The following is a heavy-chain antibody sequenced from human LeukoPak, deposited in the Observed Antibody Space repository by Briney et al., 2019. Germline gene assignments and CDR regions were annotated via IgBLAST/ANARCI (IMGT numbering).Heavy chain of an antibody. CDR1: GFTFSDYW. D-gene: IGHD5-18*01. CDR3: VREDRGINYGYFDY. V-gene: IGHV3-74*01. J-gene: IGHJ4*02. Sequence: GGSLRLSCAASGFTFSDYWMHWVRQAPGKGLVWVPRINIDGTTTNYADFVQGRFTISRANAKNTLYLQINSLRAEDTAVYYCVREDRGINYGYFDYWGQGALVTVSS. CDR2: INIDGTTT.